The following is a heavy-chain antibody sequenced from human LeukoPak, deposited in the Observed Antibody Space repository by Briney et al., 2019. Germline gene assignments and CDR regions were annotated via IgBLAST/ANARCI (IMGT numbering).Heavy chain of an antibody. Sequence: GESLKISGKGSGYTFTSYWIAWVRQMPGKGLEWMGIIYPGDSDTRYSPSFQGQVTISADKSISTAYLQWSSLKASDTAMYYCARRAAAVFRGYYYMDVWGKGNTVTV. V-gene: IGHV5-51*01. CDR1: GYTFTSYW. J-gene: IGHJ6*03. CDR3: ARRAAAVFRGYYYMDV. D-gene: IGHD6-13*01. CDR2: IYPGDSDT.